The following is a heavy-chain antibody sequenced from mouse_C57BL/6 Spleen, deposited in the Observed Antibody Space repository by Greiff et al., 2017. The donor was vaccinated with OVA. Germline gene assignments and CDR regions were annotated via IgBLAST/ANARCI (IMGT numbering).Heavy chain of an antibody. D-gene: IGHD2-4*01. V-gene: IGHV2-5*01. Sequence: VQLQESGPGLVQPSQSLSITCTVSGFSLTSYGVHWVRQSPGKGLEWLGVIWRGGSTDYNAAFMSRLSITKDNSKSQVFFKMNSLQADDTAIYYCAKKAYDYDGGYAMDYWGQGTSVTVSS. CDR2: IWRGGST. CDR1: GFSLTSYG. J-gene: IGHJ4*01. CDR3: AKKAYDYDGGYAMDY.